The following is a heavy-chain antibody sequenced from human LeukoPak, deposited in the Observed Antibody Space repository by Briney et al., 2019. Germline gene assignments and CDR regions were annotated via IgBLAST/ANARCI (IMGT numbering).Heavy chain of an antibody. CDR2: ISYDGSNK. D-gene: IGHD5-18*01. CDR3: ARDSLLEDTAMVGPFDY. CDR1: GFTFSSYW. V-gene: IGHV3-30*03. J-gene: IGHJ4*02. Sequence: GGSLRLSCAASGFTFSSYWMSWVRQAPGKGLEWVAVISYDGSNKYYADSVKGRFTISRDNSKNTLYLQMNSLRAEDTAVYYCARDSLLEDTAMVGPFDYWGQGTLVTVSS.